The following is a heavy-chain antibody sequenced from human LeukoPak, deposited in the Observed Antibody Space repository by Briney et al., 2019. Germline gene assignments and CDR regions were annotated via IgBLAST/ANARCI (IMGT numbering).Heavy chain of an antibody. CDR1: GFTFTSSA. J-gene: IGHJ4*02. Sequence: GASVKVSCKASGFTFTSSAMQWVRQARGQRLEWIGWIVVGSGNTNYAQKFQERVTITRDMSTSTAYMELSSLRSEDTAVYYCAAVSPITFGGVTSNHFDYWGQGTLVTVSS. D-gene: IGHD3-16*01. CDR3: AAVSPITFGGVTSNHFDY. V-gene: IGHV1-58*02. CDR2: IVVGSGNT.